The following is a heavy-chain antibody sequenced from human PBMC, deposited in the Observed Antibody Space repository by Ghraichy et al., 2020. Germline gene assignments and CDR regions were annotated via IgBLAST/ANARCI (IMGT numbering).Heavy chain of an antibody. CDR3: ASALGTVAGDWYFDL. V-gene: IGHV4-59*01. CDR1: GGSISSYY. D-gene: IGHD6-19*01. Sequence: SETLSLTCTVSGGSISSYYWSWIRQPPGKGLEWIGYIYYSGSTNYNPSLKSRVTISVDTSKNQFSLKLSPVTAADTAVYYCASALGTVAGDWYFDLWGRGTLVTVSS. CDR2: IYYSGST. J-gene: IGHJ2*01.